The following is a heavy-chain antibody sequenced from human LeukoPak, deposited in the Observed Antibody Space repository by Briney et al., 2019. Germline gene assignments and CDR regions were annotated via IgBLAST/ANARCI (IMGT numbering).Heavy chain of an antibody. CDR2: INPNSGGT. V-gene: IGHV1-2*02. D-gene: IGHD1-26*01. CDR3: ARVPGIVGATYFDY. J-gene: IGHJ4*02. CDR1: GYTFTGYY. Sequence: ASVKVSCXASGYTFTGYYMHWVRQAPGQGLAWMGWINPNSGGTNYAQKFQGRVTMTRDTSISTPYMELSRLRSDDTAVYYCARVPGIVGATYFDYWGQGTLVTVSS.